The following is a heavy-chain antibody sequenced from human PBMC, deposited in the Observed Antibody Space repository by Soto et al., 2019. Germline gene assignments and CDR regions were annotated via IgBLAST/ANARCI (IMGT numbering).Heavy chain of an antibody. D-gene: IGHD1-1*01. V-gene: IGHV3-23*01. CDR1: GFTFCSYA. J-gene: IGHJ3*01. CDR2: IGGSGGST. CDR3: ATWHDRYHAYDV. Sequence: GGSLRLSCAASGFTFCSYAMSWVRQAPGKGLEWVSGIGGSGGSTYYADSVMGRFTISSDSSKTTVYLQMNDLRPADTAVYYCATWHDRYHAYDVSGQGPTVTV.